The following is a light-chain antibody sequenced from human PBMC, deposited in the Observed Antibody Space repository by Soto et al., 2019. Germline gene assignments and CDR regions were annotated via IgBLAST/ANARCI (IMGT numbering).Light chain of an antibody. V-gene: IGLV2-8*01. CDR3: SSYAGSNTVV. CDR1: GSDIAVYDF. CDR2: EVT. J-gene: IGLJ2*01. Sequence: QSALTQPPSASGSPGQSVTISCAGSGSDIAVYDFVSRYQQHPGTAPKLIIYEVTKRPSGVPDRFSGSKSASTASLTVSGLQAEDEADYYCSSYAGSNTVVFGGGTQLTVL.